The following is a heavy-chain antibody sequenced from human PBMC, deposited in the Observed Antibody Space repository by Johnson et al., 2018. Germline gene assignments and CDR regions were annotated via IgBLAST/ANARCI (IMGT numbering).Heavy chain of an antibody. Sequence: GLVKPGGSLRLSCAASGFTFSSYSMNWVRQAPGKGLEWVSSISSSSSYIYYADSVTGRFTISRDNAKNSLYLQMNSLRAEDTAVYYCARCFRVLWIDISSDYYDSIGHPDAFDIWGQGTMVTVSS. J-gene: IGHJ3*02. CDR1: GFTFSSYS. CDR3: ARCFRVLWIDISSDYYDSIGHPDAFDI. V-gene: IGHV3-21*01. CDR2: ISSSSSYI. D-gene: IGHD3-22*01.